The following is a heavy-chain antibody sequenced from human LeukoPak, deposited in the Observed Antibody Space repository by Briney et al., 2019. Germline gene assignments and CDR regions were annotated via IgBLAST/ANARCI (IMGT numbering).Heavy chain of an antibody. CDR1: GYTFTGYY. J-gene: IGHJ4*02. CDR2: INPNSGGT. D-gene: IGHD5-12*01. CDR3: AIIVATIGPFDY. V-gene: IGHV1-2*02. Sequence: GALVKVSCKASGYTFTGYYMHWVRQAPGQGLEWMGWINPNSGGTNYAQKFQGRVTMTRDTSISTAYMKLSRLRSDDTAVYYCAIIVATIGPFDYWGQGTLVTVSS.